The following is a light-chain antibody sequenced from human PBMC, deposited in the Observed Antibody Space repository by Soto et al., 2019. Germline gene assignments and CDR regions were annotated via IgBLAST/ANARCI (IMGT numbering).Light chain of an antibody. J-gene: IGLJ2*01. V-gene: IGLV2-8*01. CDR1: SSDVGGYNY. CDR2: DVN. CDR3: SSHAGGQNVV. Sequence: QSVLTQPPSASGSPGQSVTISCTGTSSDVGGYNYVSWYQQHPGKAPKVMIYDVNKRPSGVPDRFSGSKSGNTASLTVSGLQAEDEGDYYCSSHAGGQNVVFGGRTQLTVL.